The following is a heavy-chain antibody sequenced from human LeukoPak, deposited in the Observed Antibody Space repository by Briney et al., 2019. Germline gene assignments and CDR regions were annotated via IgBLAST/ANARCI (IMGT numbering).Heavy chain of an antibody. CDR2: IYYSGST. V-gene: IGHV4-30-4*01. CDR3: ARAEPNYYDSSGYYSG. J-gene: IGHJ4*02. D-gene: IGHD3-22*01. Sequence: SETLSLTCTVSGGSISSYYWSWIRQPPGKGLEWIGYIYYSGSTYYNPSLKSRVTISVDTSKNQFSLKLSSVTAADTAVYYCARAEPNYYDSSGYYSGWGQGTLVTVSS. CDR1: GGSISSYY.